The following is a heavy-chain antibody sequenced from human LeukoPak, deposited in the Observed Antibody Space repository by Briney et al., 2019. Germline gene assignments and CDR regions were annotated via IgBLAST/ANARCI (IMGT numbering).Heavy chain of an antibody. V-gene: IGHV1-2*02. CDR3: ARGPGGRSGYHPLEDYYYYYYMDV. Sequence: ASVKVSCKASEHIFSGHYIHWMRQTPGQGPEWMGWINPDSGVTKSAQQFQGRVTLTRDTSIRTLYMELTGLISDDTAVYYCARGPGGRSGYHPLEDYYYYYYMDVWGKGTKVTVSS. J-gene: IGHJ6*03. CDR2: INPDSGVT. D-gene: IGHD3-22*01. CDR1: EHIFSGHY.